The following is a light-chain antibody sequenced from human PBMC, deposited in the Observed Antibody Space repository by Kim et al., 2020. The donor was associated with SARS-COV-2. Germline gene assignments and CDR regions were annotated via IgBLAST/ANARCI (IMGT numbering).Light chain of an antibody. CDR2: DAS. J-gene: IGKJ2*01. CDR1: QSISTS. Sequence: LSVSPGERAPLSCRASQSISTSLAWYQQKPGQAPRLLIYDASNRATGIPARFSGSGSGTDFTLTISSLEPEDFAVYYCQQRSNWYTFGQGTKLEIK. V-gene: IGKV3-11*01. CDR3: QQRSNWYT.